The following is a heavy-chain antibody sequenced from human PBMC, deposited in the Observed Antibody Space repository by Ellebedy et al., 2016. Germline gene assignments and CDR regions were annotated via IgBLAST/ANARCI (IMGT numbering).Heavy chain of an antibody. D-gene: IGHD5-18*01. Sequence: ASVKVSCKVSGYTLTELSMHWVRQAPGKGLEWMGGFDPEDGETIYAQKFQGRVTMTEDTSTSTANMELSSLRSEDTAVYYCARAGYSSGYSGYFDYWGQGTLVTVSS. J-gene: IGHJ4*02. CDR1: GYTLTELS. CDR2: FDPEDGET. CDR3: ARAGYSSGYSGYFDY. V-gene: IGHV1-24*01.